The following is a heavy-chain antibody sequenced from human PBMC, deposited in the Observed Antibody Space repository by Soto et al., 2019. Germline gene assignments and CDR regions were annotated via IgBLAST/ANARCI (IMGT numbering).Heavy chain of an antibody. Sequence: SETLSLTCTVSGGSISGSSYYWGWIRPPPGKGLEWIGNIYYSGSTYYNPSLKSRVTISVDTSKNQFSLKLSSVTAADTAVYYCARGAGLYFDYWGQGTLVTVSS. CDR2: IYYSGST. CDR3: ARGAGLYFDY. CDR1: GGSISGSSYY. V-gene: IGHV4-39*07. J-gene: IGHJ4*02. D-gene: IGHD6-13*01.